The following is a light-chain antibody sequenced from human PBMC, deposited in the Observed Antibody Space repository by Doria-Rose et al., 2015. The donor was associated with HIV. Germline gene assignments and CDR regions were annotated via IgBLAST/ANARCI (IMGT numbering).Light chain of an antibody. J-gene: IGKJ1*01. Sequence: QSPGTLSLSPEERATRSCRASQSFSSTYLAWYQQKPGQAPSLLIYDGSTRATGISDRFSASGSGTDFTLTINRLEPEDCALYYCRQYGTSWTFGQGTKVEI. CDR3: RQYGTSWT. V-gene: IGKV3-20*01. CDR2: DGS. CDR1: QSFSSTY.